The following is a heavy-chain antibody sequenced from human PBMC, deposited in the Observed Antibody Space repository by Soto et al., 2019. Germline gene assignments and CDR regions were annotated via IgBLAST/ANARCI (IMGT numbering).Heavy chain of an antibody. CDR3: TTDDMVASNFDY. CDR2: IKSKTDGGTT. J-gene: IGHJ4*02. D-gene: IGHD5-12*01. Sequence: EVQLVESGGGLVKPGGSLRLSCAASGFTFSNAWMSWVRQAPGKGLEWVGRIKSKTDGGTTGYAAPVKGRFTISRDDSKNTLYLQMNSLKTEDTAVYYCTTDDMVASNFDYWGQGTLVTVSS. V-gene: IGHV3-15*01. CDR1: GFTFSNAW.